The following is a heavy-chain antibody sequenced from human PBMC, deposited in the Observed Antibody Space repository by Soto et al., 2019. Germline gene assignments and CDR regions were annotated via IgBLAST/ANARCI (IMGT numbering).Heavy chain of an antibody. V-gene: IGHV1-18*01. Sequence: ASVKVSCKASGYTFNSYGISWVRQAPGQGLEWMGWISVYNGNTNYAQKVQGRVTMTTDTSTSTAHMELRSLRSEDTAVYYCARAGTVFGLLGNYYGMDVWGQGTTVTVS. J-gene: IGHJ6*02. CDR1: GYTFNSYG. CDR2: ISVYNGNT. D-gene: IGHD3-3*01. CDR3: ARAGTVFGLLGNYYGMDV.